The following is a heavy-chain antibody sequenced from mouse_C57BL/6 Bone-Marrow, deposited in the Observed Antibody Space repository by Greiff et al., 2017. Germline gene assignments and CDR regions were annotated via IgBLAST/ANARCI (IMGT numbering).Heavy chain of an antibody. D-gene: IGHD1-1*02. CDR1: GYTFTSYW. Sequence: QVQLQQPGAELVKPGASVKLSCKASGYTFTSYWMQWVKQRPGQGLEWIGEIDPSDSYTNYNQKFKGKATLTVDTSSCTAYMQLSSLTSEDSAVYYCARWYIPDYWGQGTTLTVSS. CDR3: ARWYIPDY. CDR2: IDPSDSYT. J-gene: IGHJ2*01. V-gene: IGHV1-50*01.